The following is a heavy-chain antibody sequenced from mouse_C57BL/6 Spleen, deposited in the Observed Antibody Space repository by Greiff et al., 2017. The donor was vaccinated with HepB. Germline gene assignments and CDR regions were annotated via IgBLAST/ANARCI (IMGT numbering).Heavy chain of an antibody. V-gene: IGHV3-6*01. CDR2: ISYDGSN. CDR1: GYSITSGYY. J-gene: IGHJ2*01. D-gene: IGHD2-4*01. CDR3: ARDAYDYDDSFDY. Sequence: EVKLMESGPGLVKPSQSLSLTCSVTGYSITSGYYWNWIRQFPGNKLEWMGYISYDGSNNYNPSLKNRISITRDTSKNQFFLKLNSVTTEDTATYYCARDAYDYDDSFDYWGQGTTLTVSS.